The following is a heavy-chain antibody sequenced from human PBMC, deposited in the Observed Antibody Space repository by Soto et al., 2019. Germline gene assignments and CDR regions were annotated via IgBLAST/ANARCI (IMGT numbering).Heavy chain of an antibody. J-gene: IGHJ4*02. CDR2: IKQDGSEK. CDR3: ARGPLREPASATYFDY. V-gene: IGHV3-7*03. D-gene: IGHD2-2*01. CDR1: GFTFSSYW. Sequence: GGSLRLSCAASGFTFSSYWMSWVGQDPGKGLEWVADIKQDGSEKYYVDSVKGRFTISRDNAKNSLYLQMNSLRAEDTAVYYCARGPLREPASATYFDYWGQGTLVTVSS.